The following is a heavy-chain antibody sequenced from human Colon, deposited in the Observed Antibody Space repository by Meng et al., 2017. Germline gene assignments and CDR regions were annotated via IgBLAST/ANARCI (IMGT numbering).Heavy chain of an antibody. CDR3: VRSSGWVRTGFDP. J-gene: IGHJ5*02. CDR2: IGHSGIT. D-gene: IGHD6-19*01. V-gene: IGHV4-39*01. Sequence: QPQLQESGPGLVKPSGALSLTCSGAGGSISTSGYYWGWIRQPPGKGLEWIGSIGHSGITYYTPSLKSRVTVSIDTSKSQFSLKLTSVTAADTVVYYCVRSSGWVRTGFDPWGQGTLVTVSS. CDR1: GGSISTSGYY.